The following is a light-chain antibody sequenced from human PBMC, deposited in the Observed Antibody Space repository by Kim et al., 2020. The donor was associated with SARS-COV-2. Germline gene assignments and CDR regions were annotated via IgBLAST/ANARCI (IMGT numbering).Light chain of an antibody. Sequence: ASVKLTCTRSSGHGGYANAWHQRQPEGGPRYLMKLNSDGSHRKGDGIPDRFSGSSSGAERYLTISSLQSEDEADYYCQTWGSGIRVFGGGTQLTVL. CDR3: QTWGSGIRV. CDR2: LNSDGSH. V-gene: IGLV4-69*01. CDR1: SGHGGYA. J-gene: IGLJ2*01.